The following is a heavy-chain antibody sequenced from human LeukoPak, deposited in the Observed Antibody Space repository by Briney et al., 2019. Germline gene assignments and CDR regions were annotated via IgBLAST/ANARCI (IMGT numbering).Heavy chain of an antibody. CDR3: ARHSGSYYDNYDY. Sequence: SETLSLTRTVSGGSISSYYWSWIRQPPGKGLEWIGYIYYSGSTNYNPSLKSRVTISVDTSKNQFSLKLNSMTATDTAVYYCARHSGSYYDNYDYWGQGTLVTVSS. J-gene: IGHJ4*02. V-gene: IGHV4-59*08. D-gene: IGHD1-26*01. CDR2: IYYSGST. CDR1: GGSISSYY.